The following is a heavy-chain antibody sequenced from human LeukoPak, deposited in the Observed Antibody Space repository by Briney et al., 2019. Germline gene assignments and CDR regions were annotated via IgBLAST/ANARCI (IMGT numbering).Heavy chain of an antibody. J-gene: IGHJ4*02. V-gene: IGHV1-3*01. CDR2: FNAGNGNT. CDR3: AREGPDYYFDY. CDR1: GYTFTSYA. Sequence: ASVTVSCTASGYTFTSYAMHLLRQAPGQRMEWMGWFNAGNGNTKYSQKFQGRVTITRDTSASTAYMELSSLRSEDTAVYYCAREGPDYYFDYWGQGTLVTVSS.